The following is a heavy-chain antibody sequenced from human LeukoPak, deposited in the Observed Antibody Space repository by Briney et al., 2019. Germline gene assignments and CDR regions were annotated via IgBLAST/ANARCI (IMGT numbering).Heavy chain of an antibody. Sequence: GGSLRLSCAASGFTFSSYAMHWVRQAPGKGLERVAVISYGGSNKYYADSVKGRFTISRDNSKNTLYLQMNSLRAEDTAVYYCARGRTVTTTKYYYFDYWGQGTLVIVSS. CDR3: ARGRTVTTTKYYYFDY. V-gene: IGHV3-30-3*01. D-gene: IGHD4-17*01. J-gene: IGHJ4*02. CDR2: ISYGGSNK. CDR1: GFTFSSYA.